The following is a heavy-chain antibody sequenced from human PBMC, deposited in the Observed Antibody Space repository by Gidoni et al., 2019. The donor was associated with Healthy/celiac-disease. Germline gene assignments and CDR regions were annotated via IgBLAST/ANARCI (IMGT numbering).Heavy chain of an antibody. CDR1: GLTFSNAW. CDR2: IKSKTDGGTT. CDR3: TTSVVGNYYYYGMDV. D-gene: IGHD2-21*01. J-gene: IGHJ6*02. V-gene: IGHV3-15*01. Sequence: GLTFSNAWMSWVRQAPGKGLEWVGRIKSKTDGGTTDYAAPVKGRFTISRDDSKNTLYLQMNSLKTEDTAVYYCTTSVVGNYYYYGMDVWGQGTTVTVSS.